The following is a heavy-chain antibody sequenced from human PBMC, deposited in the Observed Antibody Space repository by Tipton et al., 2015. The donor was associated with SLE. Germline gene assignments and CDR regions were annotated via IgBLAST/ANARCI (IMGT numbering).Heavy chain of an antibody. CDR1: GGSIRSYY. V-gene: IGHV4-59*07. CDR3: ARYSGRYFFDY. J-gene: IGHJ4*02. Sequence: TLSLTCTVSGGSIRSYYWSWIRQAPGKGLEWIGYIYYSGSADYNPSLKSRVTISVDTAKNHFSLNLSSVTAADTAVYYCARYSGRYFFDYWGQGTLVTVSS. D-gene: IGHD6-13*01. CDR2: IYYSGSA.